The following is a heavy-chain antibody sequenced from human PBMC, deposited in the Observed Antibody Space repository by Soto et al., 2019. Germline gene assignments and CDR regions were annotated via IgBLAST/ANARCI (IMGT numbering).Heavy chain of an antibody. V-gene: IGHV3-23*01. D-gene: IGHD3-22*01. J-gene: IGHJ3*02. Sequence: LRLSCAASGFTFSSYAMSWVRQAPGKGLEWVSAISGSGGSTYYADSVKGRFTISRDNSKNTLYLQMNSLRAEDTAVYYCAKDSARGYYDSSGYYQPNDAFDIWGQGTMVTVSS. CDR1: GFTFSSYA. CDR3: AKDSARGYYDSSGYYQPNDAFDI. CDR2: ISGSGGST.